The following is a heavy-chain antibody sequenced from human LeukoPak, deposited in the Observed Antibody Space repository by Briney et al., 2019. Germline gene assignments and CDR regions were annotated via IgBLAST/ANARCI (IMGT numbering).Heavy chain of an antibody. V-gene: IGHV3-23*01. CDR3: ARHTTDRPNLIDH. CDR1: GFTFNTYG. J-gene: IGHJ4*02. D-gene: IGHD6-6*01. Sequence: GGSLRLSCAASGFTFNTYGMSWVRHSPGKGLEWVSAISGSATGYMTNYADSVKGRFTISRDNARDTLYLQMNSLRAEDTAVYYCARHTTDRPNLIDHWGQGTLVTVSS. CDR2: ISGSATGYMT.